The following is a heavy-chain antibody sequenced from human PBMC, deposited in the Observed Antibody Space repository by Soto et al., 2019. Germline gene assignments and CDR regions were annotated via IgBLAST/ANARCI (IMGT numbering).Heavy chain of an antibody. CDR2: IIPIFGTA. V-gene: IGHV1-69*13. Sequence: GASVKVSCKASGGTFSSYAISWVRQAPGQGLEWMGGIIPIFGTANYAQKFQGRVTITADESTSTAYMELSSLRSEDTAVYYCARDIVVVVAATEDYYYGMDVWGQGTRVTFSS. D-gene: IGHD2-15*01. J-gene: IGHJ6*02. CDR3: ARDIVVVVAATEDYYYGMDV. CDR1: GGTFSSYA.